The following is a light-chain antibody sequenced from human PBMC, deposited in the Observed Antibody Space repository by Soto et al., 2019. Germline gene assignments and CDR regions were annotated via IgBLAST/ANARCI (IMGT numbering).Light chain of an antibody. CDR2: GVS. V-gene: IGKV3-20*01. CDR1: QSVSSNY. Sequence: ETVLTQSPGTLSLSPGERATLSCWASQSVSSNYLAWYQQKPGQAPRLLIYGVSKRATGIPDRFTGSGSGAEFTLTISRLEPEDFAVYYCQQYDNSSSTFGQGTKVEMK. J-gene: IGKJ1*01. CDR3: QQYDNSSST.